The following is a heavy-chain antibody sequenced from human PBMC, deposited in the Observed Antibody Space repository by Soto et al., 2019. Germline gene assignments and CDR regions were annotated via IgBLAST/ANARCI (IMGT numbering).Heavy chain of an antibody. CDR2: IYYSGST. Sequence: SETLSLTCTVSGGSIRSYYWSWIRQPPGKGLEWIGYIYYSGSTNYSPSLKSRVTISVDTSKNQFSLKLSSVTAADTAVYYCARAIAVAGKNYYYYGMDVWGQGTTVT. D-gene: IGHD6-19*01. CDR3: ARAIAVAGKNYYYYGMDV. V-gene: IGHV4-59*01. CDR1: GGSIRSYY. J-gene: IGHJ6*02.